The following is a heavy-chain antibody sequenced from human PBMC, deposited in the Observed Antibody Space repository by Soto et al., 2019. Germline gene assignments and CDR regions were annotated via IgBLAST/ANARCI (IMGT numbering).Heavy chain of an antibody. CDR1: GFTFSSCA. D-gene: IGHD3-22*01. CDR2: ISSDGSNK. V-gene: IGHV3-30-3*01. Sequence: PGGSLRLSCAGAGFTFSSCAVHWVRQTPAKGLEWVAVISSDGSNKYYADSVKGRFTISRDNSKNTLYLQMNSLRAEDTAVYYCASPDSYLEYWGQGTLVTVSS. CDR3: ASPDSYLEY. J-gene: IGHJ4*02.